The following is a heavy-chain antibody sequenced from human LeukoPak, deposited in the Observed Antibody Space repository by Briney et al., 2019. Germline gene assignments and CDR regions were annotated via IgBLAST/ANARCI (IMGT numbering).Heavy chain of an antibody. D-gene: IGHD2-15*01. CDR3: ARDQGVHCSGGSCTAFDI. CDR2: IKQDGSEK. Sequence: GGSLRLSCAASGFTFSSYWMSWVRQAPGKGLEWVANIKQDGSEKYYVDSVKGRFTISRDNAKNSPYLQMNSLRAEDTAVYYCARDQGVHCSGGSCTAFDIWGQGTMVTVSS. V-gene: IGHV3-7*01. CDR1: GFTFSSYW. J-gene: IGHJ3*02.